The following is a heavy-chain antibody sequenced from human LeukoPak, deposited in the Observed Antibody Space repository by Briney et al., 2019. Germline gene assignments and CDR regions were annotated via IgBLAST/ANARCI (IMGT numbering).Heavy chain of an antibody. CDR2: IYYSGST. CDR3: ARARGGIVAAAGNWCDP. D-gene: IGHD6-13*01. Sequence: PSETLSLTCTVSGGSISSYYWSRIRQPPGKGLEWIGYIYYSGSTNYNPSLKSRVTISVDTSKNQFSLKLSSVTAADTAVYYCARARGGIVAAAGNWCDPWGQGTLVTVSS. J-gene: IGHJ5*02. V-gene: IGHV4-59*01. CDR1: GGSISSYY.